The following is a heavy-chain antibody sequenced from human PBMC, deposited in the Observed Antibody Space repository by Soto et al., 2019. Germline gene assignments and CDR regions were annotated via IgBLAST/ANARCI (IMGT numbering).Heavy chain of an antibody. CDR2: IYYSGST. J-gene: IGHJ5*02. D-gene: IGHD3-3*01. CDR3: ARWWSGSRQGFDP. Sequence: LSLTCTFSGGSISSGDYYWSWIRQHPGKGLEWIGYIYYSGSTYYNPSLKSRVTISVDTSKNQFSLKLSSVTAADTAVYYCARWWSGSRQGFDPWGQGTLVTVSS. V-gene: IGHV4-31*03. CDR1: GGSISSGDYY.